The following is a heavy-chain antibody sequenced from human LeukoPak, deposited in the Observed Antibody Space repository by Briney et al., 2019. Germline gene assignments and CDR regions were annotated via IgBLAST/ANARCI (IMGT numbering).Heavy chain of an antibody. D-gene: IGHD1-7*01. CDR3: ARGGPPGPLELGLVFDP. J-gene: IGHJ5*02. Sequence: SETXSLACTVSGGSISSYYWSWIXQPAGKGLEWIGRIYTSGSTNYNPSLKSRVTISVDTSKNQFSLKLSSVTAADTAVYYCARGGPPGPLELGLVFDPWGQGTLVTVSS. CDR2: IYTSGST. CDR1: GGSISSYY. V-gene: IGHV4-4*07.